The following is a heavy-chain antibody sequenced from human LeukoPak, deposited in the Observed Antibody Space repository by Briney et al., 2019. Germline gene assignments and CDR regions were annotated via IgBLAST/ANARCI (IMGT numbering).Heavy chain of an antibody. J-gene: IGHJ6*02. CDR3: ARDRELHKGTYYYYGMDV. D-gene: IGHD1-7*01. CDR2: INHSGST. CDR1: GGSFSGYY. Sequence: SETLSLTCAVYGGSFSGYYWSWIRQPPGKGLEWIGEINHSGSTNYNPSLKSRVTISVDTSKNQFSLKLSSVTAADTAVYYCARDRELHKGTYYYYGMDVWGQGTTVTVSS. V-gene: IGHV4-34*01.